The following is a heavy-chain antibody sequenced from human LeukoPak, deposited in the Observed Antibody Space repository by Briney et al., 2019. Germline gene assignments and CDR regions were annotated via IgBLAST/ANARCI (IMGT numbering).Heavy chain of an antibody. CDR3: ARSEYDLQGSSARWPDY. V-gene: IGHV1-3*04. J-gene: IGHJ4*02. CDR1: GYSFTNYA. D-gene: IGHD2/OR15-2a*01. CDR2: IHTGNGFT. Sequence: GASVKVSCKASGYSFTNYAFHWVRQAPGENLEWRGWIHTGNGFTRYSQKLQGRVTITRDTSASTAYMELSSLGSEDTAVYYCARSEYDLQGSSARWPDYWGQGALVTVSS.